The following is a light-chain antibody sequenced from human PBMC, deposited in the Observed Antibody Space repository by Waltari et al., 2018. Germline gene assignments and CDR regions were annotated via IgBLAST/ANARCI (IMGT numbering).Light chain of an antibody. CDR1: QSVNKW. CDR3: LQYSSRPWT. Sequence: DIQMTQSPPSLSASSGDTVTITCRASQSVNKWLAWYQQKPGKAPNVVIYEASSLQSGVPLRFSGSGSVTNFSLTISSLQSEDFAIYYCLQYSSRPWTFGQGTKVEI. V-gene: IGKV1D-16*01. CDR2: EAS. J-gene: IGKJ1*01.